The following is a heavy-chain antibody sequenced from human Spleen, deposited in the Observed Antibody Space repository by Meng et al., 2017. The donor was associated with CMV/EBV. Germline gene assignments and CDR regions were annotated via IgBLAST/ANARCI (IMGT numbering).Heavy chain of an antibody. D-gene: IGHD2/OR15-2a*01. Sequence: SCKASGSTFIGYYIHWVRQAPGQGLEWMGCINPNSDGTNYAQKFQGRVTMTRDTSITTAYMELSSLRSEDTAVYYCARSFLGPFDPWGQGTLVTVSS. CDR3: ARSFLGPFDP. CDR1: GSTFIGYY. V-gene: IGHV1-2*02. CDR2: INPNSDGT. J-gene: IGHJ5*02.